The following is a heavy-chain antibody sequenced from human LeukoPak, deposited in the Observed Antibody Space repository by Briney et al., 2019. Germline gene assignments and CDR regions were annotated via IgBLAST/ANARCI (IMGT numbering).Heavy chain of an antibody. Sequence: ASVKVSCKASGYTFTSYGISWVRQAPGQGLEWMGWISAYNGKTNYAQKLQRRVTMTTDISTSIAYMELRSLISDDTAVYYCARDQATRDAFDIWGQGTMVTVSS. CDR1: GYTFTSYG. V-gene: IGHV1-18*01. J-gene: IGHJ3*02. D-gene: IGHD5-12*01. CDR2: ISAYNGKT. CDR3: ARDQATRDAFDI.